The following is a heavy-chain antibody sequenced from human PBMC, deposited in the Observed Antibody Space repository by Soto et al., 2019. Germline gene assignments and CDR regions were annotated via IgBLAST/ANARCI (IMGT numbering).Heavy chain of an antibody. J-gene: IGHJ4*02. D-gene: IGHD6-6*01. Sequence: QVQLQQWGAGLLKPSETLSLTCAVYGGSFSGYYWSCIRQPPGKGLEWIGEINHSGSTNYNPSLKSRVTISVDTSKNQFSLKLSSVTAADTAVYYCAAARRWGYFDYWGQGTLVTVSS. V-gene: IGHV4-34*01. CDR2: INHSGST. CDR1: GGSFSGYY. CDR3: AAARRWGYFDY.